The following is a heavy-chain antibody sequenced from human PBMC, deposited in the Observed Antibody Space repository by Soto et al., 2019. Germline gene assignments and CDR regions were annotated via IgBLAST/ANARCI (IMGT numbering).Heavy chain of an antibody. Sequence: QVQLVESGGGVVQPGRSLRLSCAASGFPFTSYGMHWVREGPDKGLEWVASISYDGSDKYYADSVKGRFTISRDNSKNTLYLQMSSLRPEDTALYYCVGGQYYFDYRGQGTLVIVSS. V-gene: IGHV3-30*03. CDR3: VGGQYYFDY. CDR2: ISYDGSDK. CDR1: GFPFTSYG. D-gene: IGHD3-10*01. J-gene: IGHJ4*02.